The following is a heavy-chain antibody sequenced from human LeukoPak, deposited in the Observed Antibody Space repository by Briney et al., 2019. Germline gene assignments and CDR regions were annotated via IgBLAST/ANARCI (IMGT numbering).Heavy chain of an antibody. D-gene: IGHD2-2*01. V-gene: IGHV3-23*01. CDR1: GFTFSSYW. Sequence: GGSLRLSCAASGFTFSSYWMTWVRQAPGKGLEWVSGIIGGGGSTYYADSVKGRFTISGDNPRNTLFLQMNSLRAEDTAVYYCAHGAMYQLDYWGQGTLVTVSS. J-gene: IGHJ4*02. CDR2: IIGGGGST. CDR3: AHGAMYQLDY.